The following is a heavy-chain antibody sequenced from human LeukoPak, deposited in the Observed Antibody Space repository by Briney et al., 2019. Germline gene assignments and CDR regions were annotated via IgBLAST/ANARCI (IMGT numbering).Heavy chain of an antibody. CDR2: INPNSGGT. D-gene: IGHD6-13*01. V-gene: IGHV1-2*02. CDR3: ARDSIAAAGTLPEH. Sequence: ASVKVSCKASGYTFTGYYMHWVRQAPGQGLEWMGWINPNSGGTNYAQKFQGRVTMTRDTSISTAYMELSRLRSDDTAVYYCARDSIAAAGTLPEHWGQGTLVTVSS. CDR1: GYTFTGYY. J-gene: IGHJ4*02.